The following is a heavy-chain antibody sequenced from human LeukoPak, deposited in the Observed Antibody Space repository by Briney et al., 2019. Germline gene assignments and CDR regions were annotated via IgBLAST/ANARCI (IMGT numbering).Heavy chain of an antibody. Sequence: GGSLRLSCAASRFTFSSYNMNWVRQAPGKGLEWVSSISSSSSYIYYADSVKGRFTISRDNAKNSLYLQMKSLRAEDTAVYYCAREGGRGGYFDYWGQGTLVTVSS. V-gene: IGHV3-21*01. CDR3: AREGGRGGYFDY. J-gene: IGHJ4*02. CDR2: ISSSSSYI. CDR1: RFTFSSYN. D-gene: IGHD3-10*01.